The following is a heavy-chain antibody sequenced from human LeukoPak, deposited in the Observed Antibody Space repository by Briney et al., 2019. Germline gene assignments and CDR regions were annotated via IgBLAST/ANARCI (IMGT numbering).Heavy chain of an antibody. D-gene: IGHD3-22*01. V-gene: IGHV3-23*01. Sequence: PGGSLRLSCAASGFTFSSYAMSWVRQAPGKGLEWVSAISGSGGSTYYADSVKGRFTISRDNSKNTLYLQMNSLRAEDTAVYYCAKDEGPSGYEPIHDAFDIWGQGTMVTVSS. J-gene: IGHJ3*02. CDR2: ISGSGGST. CDR3: AKDEGPSGYEPIHDAFDI. CDR1: GFTFSSYA.